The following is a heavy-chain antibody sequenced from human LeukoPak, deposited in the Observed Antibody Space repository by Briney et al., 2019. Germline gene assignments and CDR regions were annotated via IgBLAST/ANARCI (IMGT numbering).Heavy chain of an antibody. D-gene: IGHD6-6*01. CDR3: ARGYSSSSGRPDY. CDR1: GGSISSYH. V-gene: IGHV4-4*08. Sequence: SETLSLTCTVSGGSISSYHWSWLRQPPGKGLEWIGYIYNSGATNYNPSLKSRVIISIDMSKKQFSLKLASVTAADTAVYYCARGYSSSSGRPDYWGQGALVTVSS. CDR2: IYNSGAT. J-gene: IGHJ4*02.